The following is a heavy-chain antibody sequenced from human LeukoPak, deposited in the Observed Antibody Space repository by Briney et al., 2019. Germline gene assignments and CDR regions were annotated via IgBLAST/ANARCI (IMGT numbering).Heavy chain of an antibody. CDR2: IIPIFGTA. V-gene: IGHV1-69*01. CDR1: GGTFSSRYG. D-gene: IGHD3-10*01. CDR3: ARDVGELLLY. J-gene: IGHJ4*02. Sequence: ASVKVSCKASGGTFSSRYGISWVRQAPGQGLEWVGGIIPIFGTANYAQKFQGRVTITADESTSTAYMELSSLRSEDTAVYYCARDVGELLLYWGQGTLVTVSS.